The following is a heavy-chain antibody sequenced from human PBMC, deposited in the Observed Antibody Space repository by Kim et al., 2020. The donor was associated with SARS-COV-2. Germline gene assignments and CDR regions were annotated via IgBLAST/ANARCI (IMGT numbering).Heavy chain of an antibody. J-gene: IGHJ6*02. D-gene: IGHD1-26*01. Sequence: KRRFTISRHNSKNTLYLQMNSLRAEDTAVYYCARTWPGSYYKFYYGMDVWGQGTTVTVSS. V-gene: IGHV3-53*04. CDR3: ARTWPGSYYKFYYGMDV.